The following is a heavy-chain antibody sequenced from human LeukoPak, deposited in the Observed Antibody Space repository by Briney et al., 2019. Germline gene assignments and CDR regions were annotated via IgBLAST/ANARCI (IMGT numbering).Heavy chain of an antibody. D-gene: IGHD5-12*01. Sequence: PGGSLRLSCAASGFTFSSYWMSWVRQAPGKGLQSVAYISQDVSHKYYVDSVKGRFTISRDNAKNSPHPEMNSLRAEDTALYYCARVGYNGWNFENWGQGTLVTVSS. CDR3: ARVGYNGWNFEN. J-gene: IGHJ4*02. CDR1: GFTFSSYW. V-gene: IGHV3-7*01. CDR2: ISQDVSHK.